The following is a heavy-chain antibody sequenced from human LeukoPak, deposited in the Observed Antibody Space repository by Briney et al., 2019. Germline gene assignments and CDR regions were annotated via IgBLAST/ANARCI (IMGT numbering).Heavy chain of an antibody. CDR2: IYNGGNT. Sequence: PGGSLRLSCAASGFSVSNTYMSWVRQAPGKGLEWVSVIYNGGNTFYADSVKGRFTISRDNSKNTLYLQMNSVRAEDTAVYYCARIFSGWWGPDYWGQGTLVTVSS. J-gene: IGHJ4*02. CDR3: ARIFSGWWGPDY. V-gene: IGHV3-53*01. CDR1: GFSVSNTY. D-gene: IGHD6-19*01.